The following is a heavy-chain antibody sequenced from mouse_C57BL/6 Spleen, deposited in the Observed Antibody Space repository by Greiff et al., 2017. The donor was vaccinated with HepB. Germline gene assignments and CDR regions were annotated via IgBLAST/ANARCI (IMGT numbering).Heavy chain of an antibody. V-gene: IGHV14-2*01. CDR3: ARLYSSGPFYAMDY. CDR1: GFNIKDYY. CDR2: IDPEDGET. Sequence: EVHLVESGAELVKPGASVKLSCTASGFNIKDYYMHWVKQRTEQGLEWIGRIDPEDGETKYAPKFQGKATITADTSSNTAYLQLSSLTSEDTAVYYCARLYSSGPFYAMDYWGQGTSVTVSS. D-gene: IGHD3-2*02. J-gene: IGHJ4*01.